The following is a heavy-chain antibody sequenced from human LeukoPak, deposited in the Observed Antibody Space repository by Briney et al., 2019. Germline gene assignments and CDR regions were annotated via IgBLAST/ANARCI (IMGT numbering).Heavy chain of an antibody. Sequence: ASVKVSCKASGYTFTGYYMHWVRQAPGQGLEWMGWINPNSGGTNYAQKFQGRVTMTRDTSISTAYMELSRLRSDDTAVYYCARDFYSSGWYGWFDPWGQGTLVTVSS. CDR2: INPNSGGT. V-gene: IGHV1-2*02. J-gene: IGHJ5*02. CDR3: ARDFYSSGWYGWFDP. CDR1: GYTFTGYY. D-gene: IGHD6-19*01.